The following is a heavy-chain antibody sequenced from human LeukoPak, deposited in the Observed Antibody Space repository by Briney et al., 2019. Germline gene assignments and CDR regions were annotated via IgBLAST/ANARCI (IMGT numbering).Heavy chain of an antibody. CDR3: ARDIVVVVAQRDDAFDI. V-gene: IGHV4-4*07. CDR1: GGSIISYY. Sequence: SETLSLTCTVSGGSIISYYWSWIRQPAGKGLEWIGRIYTSGSTNYNPSLKSRVTMSVDTSKNQFSLKLSSVTAADTAVYYCARDIVVVVAQRDDAFDIWGQGTMVTVSS. CDR2: IYTSGST. D-gene: IGHD2-15*01. J-gene: IGHJ3*02.